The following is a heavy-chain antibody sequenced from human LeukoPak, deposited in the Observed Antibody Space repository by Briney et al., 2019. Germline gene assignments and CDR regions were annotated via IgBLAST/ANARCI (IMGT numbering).Heavy chain of an antibody. Sequence: PSETLSLTCAVYGGSFSGYYWSWIRQPPGKGLEWIGEINHSGSTNYNPSLKSRVTISVDTSKNQFSLKVSSVTAADTAVYYCARSVGSECSSTSCYLRHHYYMDVWGKGTTVTVSS. V-gene: IGHV4-34*01. CDR2: INHSGST. D-gene: IGHD2-2*01. CDR1: GGSFSGYY. J-gene: IGHJ6*03. CDR3: ARSVGSECSSTSCYLRHHYYMDV.